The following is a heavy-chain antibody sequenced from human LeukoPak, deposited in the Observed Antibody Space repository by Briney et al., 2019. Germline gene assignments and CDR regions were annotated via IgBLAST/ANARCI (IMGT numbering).Heavy chain of an antibody. CDR1: GFTFSSYG. CDR2: ISGGGGST. J-gene: IGHJ5*02. CDR3: AKGTEDYYDSSPNWFDP. V-gene: IGHV3-23*01. D-gene: IGHD3-22*01. Sequence: GGTLRLSCAASGFTFSSYGMSWVRQAPGKGLEWVSAISGGGGSTYYADSVKGRFTISRDNSKNTLYLQMNSLRAEDTAVYYCAKGTEDYYDSSPNWFDPWGQGTLVTVSS.